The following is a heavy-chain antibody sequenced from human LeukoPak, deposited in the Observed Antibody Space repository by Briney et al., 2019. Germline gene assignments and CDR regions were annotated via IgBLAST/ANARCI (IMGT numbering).Heavy chain of an antibody. Sequence: PGGSLRLSCAASGFTFSSYAMSWVRQAPGKGLEWVSAISGSGGSTYYADSVKGRFTISRDNSKNTLDLQMNSLRAEDTAVYYCARAPGAPYYFDYWGQGTLVTVSS. V-gene: IGHV3-23*01. CDR1: GFTFSSYA. CDR3: ARAPGAPYYFDY. J-gene: IGHJ4*02. CDR2: ISGSGGST. D-gene: IGHD4-17*01.